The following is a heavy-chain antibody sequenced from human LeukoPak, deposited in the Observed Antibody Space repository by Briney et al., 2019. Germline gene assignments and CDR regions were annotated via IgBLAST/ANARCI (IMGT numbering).Heavy chain of an antibody. V-gene: IGHV3-66*01. J-gene: IGHJ4*02. Sequence: PGGSLRLSCAASEFTVSSNYMNWVRQAPGKGLEWVSVIYSGGSTYYADSVKGRFTISRDNSKNTLYLQMSSLRAEDTAVYYCARGPSGGNAFGYWGQGTLVTVSS. CDR3: ARGPSGGNAFGY. CDR1: EFTVSSNY. D-gene: IGHD4-23*01. CDR2: IYSGGST.